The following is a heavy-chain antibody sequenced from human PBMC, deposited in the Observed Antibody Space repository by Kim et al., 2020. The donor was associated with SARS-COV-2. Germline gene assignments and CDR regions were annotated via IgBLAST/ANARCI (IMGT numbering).Heavy chain of an antibody. D-gene: IGHD5-12*01. CDR2: ISGSGGST. V-gene: IGHV3-23*01. CDR1: GFTFSSYA. Sequence: GGSLRLSCAASGFTFSSYAMSWVRQAPGKGLEWVSAISGSGGSTYYADSVKGRFTISRDNSKNTLYLQMNSLRAEDTAVYYCAKDRPYSGYDYGYGDYWGQGTLVTVSS. CDR3: AKDRPYSGYDYGYGDY. J-gene: IGHJ4*02.